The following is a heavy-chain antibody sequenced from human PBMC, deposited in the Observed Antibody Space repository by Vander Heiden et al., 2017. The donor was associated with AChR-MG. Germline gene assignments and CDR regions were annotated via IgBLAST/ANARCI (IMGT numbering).Heavy chain of an antibody. CDR2: ISSSSSYI. Sequence: EVQLVESGGGLVKPGGSLRLSCAASGFTFSSYSMNWVRQAPGKGLEWVSSISSSSSYIYYADSVKGRFTISRDNAKNSLYLQMNSLRAEDTAVYYCASGNSSGPTYYFDYWGQGTLVTVSS. V-gene: IGHV3-21*01. J-gene: IGHJ4*02. CDR3: ASGNSSGPTYYFDY. CDR1: GFTFSSYS. D-gene: IGHD6-19*01.